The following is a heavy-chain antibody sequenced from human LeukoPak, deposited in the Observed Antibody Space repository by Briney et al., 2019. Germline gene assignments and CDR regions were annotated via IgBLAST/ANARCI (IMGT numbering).Heavy chain of an antibody. J-gene: IGHJ6*03. CDR2: IIPIFGTA. Sequence: SVKVSCKASGGTFNNYAINWVRQAPGQGLEWMGGIIPIFGTANYAQKFQGRVTITADKSTSTAYMELSSLRSEDTAVYYCAGSLYCSSTSCLPHYYYYYMDVWGKGTTVTVSS. CDR1: GGTFNNYA. CDR3: AGSLYCSSTSCLPHYYYYYMDV. V-gene: IGHV1-69*06. D-gene: IGHD2-2*01.